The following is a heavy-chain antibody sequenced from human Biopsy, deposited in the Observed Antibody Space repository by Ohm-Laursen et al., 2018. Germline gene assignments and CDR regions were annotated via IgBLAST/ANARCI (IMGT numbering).Heavy chain of an antibody. CDR2: FAPENGKT. V-gene: IGHV1-24*01. D-gene: IGHD3-22*01. Sequence: SVKVSCKVSGYTLTELSMHWVRQAPGKGLEWMGGFAPENGKTVYAQNFQARVSMTEDTSTTTAYMELSSLRSEDTAIYYCARFPLGAYDDSGSYRAVEHWYFDLWGRGTLVTVSS. CDR1: GYTLTELS. J-gene: IGHJ2*01. CDR3: ARFPLGAYDDSGSYRAVEHWYFDL.